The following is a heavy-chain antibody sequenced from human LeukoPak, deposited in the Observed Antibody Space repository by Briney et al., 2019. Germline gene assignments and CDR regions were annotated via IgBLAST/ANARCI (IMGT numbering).Heavy chain of an antibody. CDR3: ARGGYYGLGNDSRFDP. D-gene: IGHD3-10*01. Sequence: ASVKVSCKASGYTFTGYYMHWVRQAPGQGLEWMGWINPNSGGTNYAQKFQGRVTMTRDTSISTAYMELSRLRSDDTAVYYCARGGYYGLGNDSRFDPWGQGTLVTVSS. J-gene: IGHJ5*02. V-gene: IGHV1-2*02. CDR2: INPNSGGT. CDR1: GYTFTGYY.